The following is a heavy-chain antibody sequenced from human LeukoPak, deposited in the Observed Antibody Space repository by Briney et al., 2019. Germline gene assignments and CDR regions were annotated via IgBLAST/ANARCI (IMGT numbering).Heavy chain of an antibody. CDR3: AKDREVVPGLRDSDFDY. V-gene: IGHV3-30*02. J-gene: IGHJ4*02. CDR1: GFTFSSYG. CDR2: IRYDGSNK. Sequence: PGGSLRLSCAASGFTFSSYGMHWVRQAPGKGLEWVAFIRYDGSNKYYADSVKGRFTISRDNSKNTLYLQMNSLRAEDTAVYYCAKDREVVPGLRDSDFDYWGQGTLVTVSS. D-gene: IGHD2-2*01.